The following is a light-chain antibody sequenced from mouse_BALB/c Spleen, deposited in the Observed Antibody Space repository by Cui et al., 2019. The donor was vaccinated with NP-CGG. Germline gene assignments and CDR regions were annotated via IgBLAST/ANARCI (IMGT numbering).Light chain of an antibody. CDR2: GTN. CDR1: TGTVTTSNY. V-gene: IGLV1*01. CDR3: ALWYSNHWV. Sequence: QPVVTPESALTTSPGDTVTLTCRSSTGTVTTSNYANWVQEKPDHLFTGLIGGTNNRAPGVPARFSGSLIGDKAALTITGAQTEDEAIYFCALWYSNHWVFGGGTKLTVL. J-gene: IGLJ1*01.